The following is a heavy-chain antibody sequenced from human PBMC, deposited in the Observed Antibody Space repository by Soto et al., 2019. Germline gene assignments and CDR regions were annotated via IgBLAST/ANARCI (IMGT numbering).Heavy chain of an antibody. D-gene: IGHD3-9*01. CDR3: ARERGVLRYFDWLFTDAFDI. J-gene: IGHJ3*02. CDR1: GGTFSSYA. V-gene: IGHV1-69*06. Sequence: QVQLVQSGAEVKKPGSSVKVSCKASGGTFSSYAISWVRQAPGQGLEWMGGIIPIFGTANYAQNFQCRVTITADKTPSTAYMELSSLRSEDTAVYYCARERGVLRYFDWLFTDAFDIWGQGTMVTVSS. CDR2: IIPIFGTA.